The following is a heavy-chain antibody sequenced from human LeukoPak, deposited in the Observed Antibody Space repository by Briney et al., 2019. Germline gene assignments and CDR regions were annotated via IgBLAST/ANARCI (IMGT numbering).Heavy chain of an antibody. D-gene: IGHD3-10*01. CDR3: AKDWYYYGSGSYYSPYYYYGMDV. J-gene: IGHJ6*02. CDR1: GFTFSSYA. V-gene: IGHV3-23*01. CDR2: ISGSGGST. Sequence: GGSLRLSCAASGFTFSSYAMSWVRQAPGKGLEWVSAISGSGGSTYYADSVKGRFTISRDNSKNTLYLQMNSLRAEDTAVYYCAKDWYYYGSGSYYSPYYYYGMDVWGQGTTVTVSS.